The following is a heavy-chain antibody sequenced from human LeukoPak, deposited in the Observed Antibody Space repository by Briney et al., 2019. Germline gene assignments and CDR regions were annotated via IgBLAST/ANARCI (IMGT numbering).Heavy chain of an antibody. CDR1: GFTFSAFG. Sequence: GGSLRLSCAASGFTFSAFGIHWVRQAAGKGLEWVAFIRYDASKKYYAESVKGRFTVSRSNSKNTLFLQMDSLRPEDTAVYFCAKEPFDHWGQGTLVAVSS. CDR3: AKEPFDH. CDR2: IRYDASKK. J-gene: IGHJ4*02. V-gene: IGHV3-30*02.